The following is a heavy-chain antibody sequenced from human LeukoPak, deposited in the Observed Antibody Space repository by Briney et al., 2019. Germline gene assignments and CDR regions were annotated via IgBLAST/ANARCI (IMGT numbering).Heavy chain of an antibody. CDR1: GFTFSSYE. CDR3: ASTDWGSSIVGAMSFDY. CDR2: ISSSGSTI. Sequence: GGSLRLSCAASGFTFSSYEMNWVRQAPGKGLEWISYISSSGSTIYYADSVKGRFTISRDNAKNSLYLQMNSLRAEDTAVYYCASTDWGSSIVGAMSFDYWGRGTLVTVSS. V-gene: IGHV3-48*03. J-gene: IGHJ4*02. D-gene: IGHD1-26*01.